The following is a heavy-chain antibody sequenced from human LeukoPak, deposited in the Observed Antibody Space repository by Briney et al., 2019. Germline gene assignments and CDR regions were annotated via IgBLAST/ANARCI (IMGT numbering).Heavy chain of an antibody. D-gene: IGHD4-11*01. J-gene: IGHJ5*02. CDR3: AKDKDTVTTPFDP. CDR2: INPNNGNT. CDR1: GYTFTSYG. Sequence: ASVKVSCKASGYTFTSYGMSWVRQAPGQGLEWMGWINPNNGNTNYAQKLQGRVTMTTDTSTSTAYVELRSLRSDDTAVYYCAKDKDTVTTPFDPWGQGTLVTVSS. V-gene: IGHV1-18*01.